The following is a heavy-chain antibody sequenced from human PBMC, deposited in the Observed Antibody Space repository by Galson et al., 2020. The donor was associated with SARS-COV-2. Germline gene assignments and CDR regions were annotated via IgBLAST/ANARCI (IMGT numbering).Heavy chain of an antibody. Sequence: SQTLSLTCTVSGGSISSGGYYWSWIRQHPGKGLEWIGYIYYSGSTYYNPSLKSRVTISVDTSKNQFSLKLSSVTAADTAVYYCARDQVLRYFDWAYYYYGMDVWGQGTTVTVSS. V-gene: IGHV4-31*03. CDR1: GGSISSGGYY. D-gene: IGHD3-9*01. CDR2: IYYSGST. J-gene: IGHJ6*02. CDR3: ARDQVLRYFDWAYYYYGMDV.